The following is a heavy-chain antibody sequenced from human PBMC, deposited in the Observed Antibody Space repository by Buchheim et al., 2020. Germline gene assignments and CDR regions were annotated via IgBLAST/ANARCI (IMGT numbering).Heavy chain of an antibody. J-gene: IGHJ6*02. CDR2: ISYDGSNK. CDR3: ARDSLRYSSSWYNYYYGMDV. D-gene: IGHD6-13*01. Sequence: VQLVESGGGVVQPGRSLRLSCAASGFTFSSYAMHWVRQAPGKGLEWVAVISYDGSNKYYADSVKGRFTISRDNSKNTLYLQMNSLRAEDTAVYYCARDSLRYSSSWYNYYYGMDVWGQGTT. V-gene: IGHV3-30-3*01. CDR1: GFTFSSYA.